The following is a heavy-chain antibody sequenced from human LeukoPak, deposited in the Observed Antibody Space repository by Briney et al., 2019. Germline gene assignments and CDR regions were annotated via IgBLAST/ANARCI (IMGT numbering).Heavy chain of an antibody. Sequence: SQTLSLTCTVSVGSFSSGSFYWSWIRQPAGKGLEWIGRISTSGSTNYNHSLKSRVTISVDTSKNQFSLKLSSVTAADTAVYYCARSLAVAGSVVRGYYFDYWGQGTLVTVSS. CDR3: ARSLAVAGSVVRGYYFDY. D-gene: IGHD6-19*01. V-gene: IGHV4-61*02. CDR2: ISTSGST. CDR1: VGSFSSGSFY. J-gene: IGHJ4*02.